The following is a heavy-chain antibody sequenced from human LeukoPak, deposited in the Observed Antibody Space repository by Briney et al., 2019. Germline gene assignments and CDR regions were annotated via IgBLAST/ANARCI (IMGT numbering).Heavy chain of an antibody. D-gene: IGHD1-26*01. Sequence: GASVKVSCKASGYSLTVYYIHWVRQAPGQGLEWMGWINPNSGGTNYAQKFQGRVTMTRDTSISTAYMELTRLRSDDTAVYYCASSLGSRVGYWGQGTLVTVSS. CDR2: INPNSGGT. J-gene: IGHJ4*02. CDR3: ASSLGSRVGY. CDR1: GYSLTVYY. V-gene: IGHV1-2*02.